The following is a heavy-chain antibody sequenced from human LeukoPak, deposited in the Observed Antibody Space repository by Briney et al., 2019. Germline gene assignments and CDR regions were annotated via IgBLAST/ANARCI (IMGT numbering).Heavy chain of an antibody. J-gene: IGHJ4*02. CDR3: VRWTAGTTEDS. D-gene: IGHD1-1*01. CDR2: IYYSGST. V-gene: IGHV4-39*01. CDR1: GGSINSSSYY. Sequence: SETLSLTCTVSGGSINSSSYYWGWIRQPPGKGLEWIGTIYYSGSTYYNPSLKSRVTISVDTSKNQFSLKLSSVTAADTAVYYCVRWTAGTTEDSWGQGTLVTVSS.